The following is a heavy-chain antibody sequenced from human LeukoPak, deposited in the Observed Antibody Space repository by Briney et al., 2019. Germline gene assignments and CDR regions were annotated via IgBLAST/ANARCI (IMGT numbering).Heavy chain of an antibody. CDR2: IYYSGST. CDR3: ARSADRVVRGAPPYYYYYVDV. V-gene: IGHV4-59*01. CDR1: GVSISSYY. Sequence: SETLSLTCTVSGVSISSYYWSWVRQPPGEGLEWIGYIYYSGSTNYNPSLKSRVTISVDTSKNQFSLKLSSVTAADTAVYYCARSADRVVRGAPPYYYYYVDVWGKGTTVTVSS. D-gene: IGHD3-10*01. J-gene: IGHJ6*03.